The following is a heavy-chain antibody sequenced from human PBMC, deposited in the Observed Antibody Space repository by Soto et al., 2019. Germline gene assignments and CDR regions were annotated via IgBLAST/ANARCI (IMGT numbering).Heavy chain of an antibody. CDR3: AHRLVGATHFDI. D-gene: IGHD1-26*01. CDR1: GFSLSTSGVG. V-gene: IGHV2-5*01. Sequence: SGPTLVKPTQTLTLTCTFSGFSLSTSGVGVGWIRQPPGKALEWLALIYWNDDKRYSPSLKSRLTITKDTSKNQVVLTMTNMDPVDTATYYCAHRLVGATHFDIWGQGTMVPVSS. J-gene: IGHJ3*02. CDR2: IYWNDDK.